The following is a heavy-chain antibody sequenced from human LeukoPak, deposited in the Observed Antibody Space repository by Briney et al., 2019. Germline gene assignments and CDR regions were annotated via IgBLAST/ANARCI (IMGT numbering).Heavy chain of an antibody. J-gene: IGHJ6*02. CDR2: ISGSGSST. CDR3: AQNLYSSSWSANGMDV. CDR1: GFTFSNYA. Sequence: GGSLRLSCAASGFTFSNYAMSWVRQAPGKRLEWVSAISGSGSSTYYADSVKGRFTISRDNSKNTLYLQMNSLRAEDTAVYYCAQNLYSSSWSANGMDVWGQGTTVTVSS. V-gene: IGHV3-23*01. D-gene: IGHD6-13*01.